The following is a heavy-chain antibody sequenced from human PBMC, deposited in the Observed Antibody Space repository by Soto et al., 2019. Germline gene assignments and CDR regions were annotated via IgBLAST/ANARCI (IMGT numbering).Heavy chain of an antibody. CDR3: ARDLSWGSNWYYYMDG. J-gene: IGHJ6*03. V-gene: IGHV3-48*01. CDR2: ISSSSSVI. CDR1: GFILSDCA. Sequence: HPGGSLRLSCATSGFILSDCAMNWVRQAPGKGLEWVSYISSSSSVIDYADSVKGRFTVSRDNARNSLYLQMNSLRAEDTAVYYCARDLSWGSNWYYYMDGWGKGNTVTFSS. D-gene: IGHD7-27*01.